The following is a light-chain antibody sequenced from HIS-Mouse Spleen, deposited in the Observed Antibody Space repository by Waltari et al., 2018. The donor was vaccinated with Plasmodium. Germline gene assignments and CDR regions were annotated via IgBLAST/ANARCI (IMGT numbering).Light chain of an antibody. CDR3: QQYNNWPPTWT. CDR1: QSVSSN. Sequence: EIVMTQSPATLSVSPGERATLSCRASQSVSSNLAWYQQKPGQAPRLLSYGASTRATAIPARFIGSGSGTEFTLTISSMQSEDFAVYYCQQYNNWPPTWTFGQGTKVEIK. J-gene: IGKJ1*01. V-gene: IGKV3-15*01. CDR2: GAS.